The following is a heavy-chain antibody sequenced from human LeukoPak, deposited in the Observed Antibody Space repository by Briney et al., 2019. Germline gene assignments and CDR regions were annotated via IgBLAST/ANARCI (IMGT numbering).Heavy chain of an antibody. Sequence: GGSLRLSCAASGLTFSGQWMNWVRQAPGQGLEWVANIKYDGSGEYYADSVKGRFTISRDNAKNSLSLQMNYVRAGDTAIYYCAYTNHLTYWGQGTLVTVSS. CDR1: GLTFSGQW. CDR2: IKYDGSGE. J-gene: IGHJ4*02. CDR3: AYTNHLTY. D-gene: IGHD3-16*01. V-gene: IGHV3-7*01.